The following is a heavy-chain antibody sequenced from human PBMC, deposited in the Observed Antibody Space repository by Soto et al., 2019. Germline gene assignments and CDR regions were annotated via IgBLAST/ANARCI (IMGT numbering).Heavy chain of an antibody. V-gene: IGHV4-39*01. CDR1: GGSISSSSYY. J-gene: IGHJ6*03. CDR2: IYYSGST. CDR3: ARHKGYGDYGDYYYYYMDV. D-gene: IGHD4-17*01. Sequence: SETLSLTCTVSGGSISSSSYYWGWIRQPPGKGLEWIGSIYYSGSTYYNPSLKSRVTISVDTSKNQFSLKLSSVTAADTAVYYCARHKGYGDYGDYYYYYMDVWGKGTTVTVSS.